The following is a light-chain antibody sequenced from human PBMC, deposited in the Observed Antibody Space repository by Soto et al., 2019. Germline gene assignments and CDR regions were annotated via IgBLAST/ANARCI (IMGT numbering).Light chain of an antibody. CDR2: GAS. CDR3: QQYGSSGT. V-gene: IGKV1-9*01. CDR1: QGISSY. J-gene: IGKJ1*01. Sequence: IQLTQSPSSLSASVGDRVTLTCRASQGISSYLGWYQQKPGKAPQILIYGASTLQSGVPSRFSGSGSGTDFTLTISRLEPEDFAVYYCQQYGSSGTFGQGTKVDIK.